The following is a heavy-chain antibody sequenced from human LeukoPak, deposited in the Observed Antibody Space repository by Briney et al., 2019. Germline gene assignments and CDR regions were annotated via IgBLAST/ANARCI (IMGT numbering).Heavy chain of an antibody. J-gene: IGHJ6*02. CDR3: AKSHSSSSYFYYGMDV. CDR2: VSGSGRNT. CDR1: GFTFSNYA. V-gene: IGHV3-23*01. Sequence: QSGGSLRLSCAGSGFTFSNYAMTWVRQAPGKGLEWVSSVSGSGRNTFYPDSVEGRFTISRDNSKNTVYLQMNSLRADDTAVYYCAKSHSSSSYFYYGMDVWGQGTTVTVSS. D-gene: IGHD6-13*01.